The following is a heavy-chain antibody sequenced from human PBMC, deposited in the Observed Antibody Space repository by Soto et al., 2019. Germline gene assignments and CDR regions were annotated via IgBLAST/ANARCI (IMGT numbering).Heavy chain of an antibody. CDR1: GFTFSSYW. CDR3: AKDRDSGYDSFDY. J-gene: IGHJ4*02. Sequence: SCAASGFTFSSYWMHWVRQAPGKGLVWVSRINSDGSSTSYADSVKGRFTISRDNSKNTLYLQMNSLRAEDTAVYYCAKDRDSGYDSFDYWGQGTLVTVSS. CDR2: INSDGSST. V-gene: IGHV3-74*01. D-gene: IGHD5-12*01.